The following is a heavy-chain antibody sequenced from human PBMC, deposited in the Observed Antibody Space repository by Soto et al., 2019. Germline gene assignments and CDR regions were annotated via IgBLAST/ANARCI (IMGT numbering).Heavy chain of an antibody. J-gene: IGHJ4*02. CDR2: IKSKPDGETT. D-gene: IGHD3-22*01. Sequence: GGSLRLSCEVSGFSFKNAWMNWVRQVPGRGLEWVARIKSKPDGETTDYAAPVKGRFTISRDDSKNTLYLEMNSLKTEDTAIYYCTTLTMIIVHLDYWGQGTLVTVSS. CDR3: TTLTMIIVHLDY. V-gene: IGHV3-15*07. CDR1: GFSFKNAW.